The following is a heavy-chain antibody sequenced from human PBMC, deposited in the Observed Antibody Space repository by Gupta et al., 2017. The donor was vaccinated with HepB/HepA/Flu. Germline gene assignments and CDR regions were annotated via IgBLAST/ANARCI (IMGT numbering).Heavy chain of an antibody. D-gene: IGHD4-17*01. V-gene: IGHV6-1*01. CDR3: ARDYPLTTVMRYYYYYMDV. Sequence: QVQLQQSGPGLVKPSQTLSLTCAISGDSVSSNSAAWNWIRQSPSRGLEWLGRTYYRSKWYNDYAVSVKSRITINPDTSKNQFSLQLNSVTPEDTAVYYCARDYPLTTVMRYYYYYMDVWGKGTTVTVSS. CDR2: TYYRSKWYN. CDR1: GDSVSSNSAA. J-gene: IGHJ6*03.